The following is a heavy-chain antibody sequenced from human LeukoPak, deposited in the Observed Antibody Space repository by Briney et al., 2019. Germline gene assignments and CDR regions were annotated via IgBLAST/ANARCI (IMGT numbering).Heavy chain of an antibody. CDR2: ISGSGGST. V-gene: IGHV3-23*01. D-gene: IGHD2-2*01. CDR3: ATHTGVPAAPNYYMDV. J-gene: IGHJ6*03. CDR1: GFTFSSYA. Sequence: GGSLRLSCAASGFTFSSYAMSWVRQAPGKGLEWASAISGSGGSTYYADSVKGRFTISRDNSKNTLYLQMNSLRAEDTAVYYCATHTGVPAAPNYYMDVWGKGTTVTVSS.